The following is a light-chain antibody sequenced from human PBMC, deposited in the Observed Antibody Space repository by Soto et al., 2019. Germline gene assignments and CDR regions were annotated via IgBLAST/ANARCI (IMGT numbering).Light chain of an antibody. Sequence: EIVLTQSPGTLSLSPGERAILSCRASQSVSSSYLAWYRQKPGQAPSLLIYGASSRATDIPDRFSGSGSGTDFTLTISRLEPEDFAVYYCQQYGSSPRTFGQGTKVEMK. V-gene: IGKV3-20*01. J-gene: IGKJ1*01. CDR2: GAS. CDR3: QQYGSSPRT. CDR1: QSVSSSY.